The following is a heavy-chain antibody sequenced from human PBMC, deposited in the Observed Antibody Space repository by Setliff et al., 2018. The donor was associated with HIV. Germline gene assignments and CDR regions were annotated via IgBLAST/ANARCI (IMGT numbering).Heavy chain of an antibody. Sequence: SETLSLTCIVSGGSIGSYYWSWIRQSPGKGLEWIGYVYYTGSTNYNPSLKSRVTIGVDTSKNQFSLKLTSVTAADAAVYYWARRRPPPSGLYSAYYMDVWGTGTTVTVSS. CDR1: GGSIGSYY. V-gene: IGHV4-59*08. CDR3: ARRRPPPSGLYSAYYMDV. CDR2: VYYTGST. J-gene: IGHJ6*03. D-gene: IGHD1-26*01.